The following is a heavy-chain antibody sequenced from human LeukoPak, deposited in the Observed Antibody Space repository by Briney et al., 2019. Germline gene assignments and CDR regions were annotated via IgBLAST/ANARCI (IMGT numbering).Heavy chain of an antibody. CDR1: GYTFTGYY. V-gene: IGHV1-2*02. J-gene: IGHJ4*02. CDR3: ARGPRYCSSTSCHRGPFFFDY. Sequence: ASVKVSCKASGYTFTGYYMHWVRQAPGQGLEWMGWINPNSGGTNYAQKFQGRVTVTRDTSISTAYMELSRLRSDDTAVYYCARGPRYCSSTSCHRGPFFFDYWGQGTLVTVSS. D-gene: IGHD2-2*01. CDR2: INPNSGGT.